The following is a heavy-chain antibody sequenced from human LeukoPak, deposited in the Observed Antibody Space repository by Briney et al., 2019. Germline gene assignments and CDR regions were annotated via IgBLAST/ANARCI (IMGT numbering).Heavy chain of an antibody. CDR3: AMATRWLNFYT. V-gene: IGHV3-23*01. CDR2: ISGSGGRT. Sequence: GRSLRLSCAASGLTFSSFGVSWVRHAPGKGREWVSAISGSGGRTYYADSVKDRFTISRHNSKNTQYLQRNSRRAEATAVYCGAMATRWLNFYTWGPGNLVTVSS. CDR1: GLTFSSFG. D-gene: IGHD5-24*01. J-gene: IGHJ4*02.